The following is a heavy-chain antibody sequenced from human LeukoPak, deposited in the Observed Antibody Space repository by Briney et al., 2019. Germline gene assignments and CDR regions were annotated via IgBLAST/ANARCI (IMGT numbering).Heavy chain of an antibody. V-gene: IGHV4-30-2*01. J-gene: IGHJ3*02. Sequence: SHTLTLTCAVSGGSISSAGYSWSWIRQPPGKGLEWIGYIYHSGSTYYNPSLKSRVTISVDGSKNQFSLKLSSVTAADTAVYYCARAPSYYGSGSYYAFDIWGQGTMVTVSS. CDR1: GGSISSAGYS. D-gene: IGHD3-10*01. CDR2: IYHSGST. CDR3: ARAPSYYGSGSYYAFDI.